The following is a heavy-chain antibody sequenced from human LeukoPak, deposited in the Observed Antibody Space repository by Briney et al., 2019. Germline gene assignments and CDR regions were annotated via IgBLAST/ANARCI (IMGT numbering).Heavy chain of an antibody. CDR1: GFTFSSYS. CDR3: ARDPEMATINGSWFDP. Sequence: PGGSLRLSCAASGFTFSSYSMNWVRQAPGKGLEWVSSISSSSSYIYYADSVKGRFTISRDNAKNSLYLQMNSLRAEDPAVYYCARDPEMATINGSWFDPWGQGTLVTVSS. J-gene: IGHJ5*02. CDR2: ISSSSSYI. D-gene: IGHD5-24*01. V-gene: IGHV3-21*01.